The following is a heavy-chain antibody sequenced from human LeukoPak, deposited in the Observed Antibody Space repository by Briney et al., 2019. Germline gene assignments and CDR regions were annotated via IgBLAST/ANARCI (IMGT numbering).Heavy chain of an antibody. CDR3: AREELFGELVPDY. V-gene: IGHV1-2*02. D-gene: IGHD3-10*02. CDR2: INPNSGGT. CDR1: EYTFTGYY. Sequence: ASVKVSCKASEYTFTGYYMHWVRQAPGQGLEWMGWINPNSGGTNYAQKFQGRVTMTRDTSISTAYMELSRLRSDDTAVYYCAREELFGELVPDYWGQGTLVTVSS. J-gene: IGHJ4*02.